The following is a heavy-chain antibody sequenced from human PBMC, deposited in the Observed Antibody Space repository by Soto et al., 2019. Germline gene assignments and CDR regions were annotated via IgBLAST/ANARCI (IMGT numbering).Heavy chain of an antibody. CDR1: GFTFSSYA. CDR3: ATDLTTVYHYVMDV. CDR2: ISYDGSNK. V-gene: IGHV3-30*01. Sequence: GGSLRLSCAASGFTFSSYAMHWVRQAPGKWLERVAVISYDGSNKYYADSVKGRFTNSRDNSKNTLYLQMNSLRAEDTAVYYCATDLTTVYHYVMDVWGQGXTVTVYS. J-gene: IGHJ6*02. D-gene: IGHD4-4*01.